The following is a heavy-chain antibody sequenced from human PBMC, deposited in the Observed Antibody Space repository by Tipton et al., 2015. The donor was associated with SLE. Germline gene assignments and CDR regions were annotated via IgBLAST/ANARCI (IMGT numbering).Heavy chain of an antibody. Sequence: TLSLTCTVSGGSLSSYYWGWIRQPPGKGLEWIGNIYYSGSTYYNPSLKSRVTISVDTSKNQFSLKLSSVTAADTAVYYCARRPWGDYYMDYWGQGTLVTVSS. CDR3: ARRPWGDYYMDY. CDR1: GGSLSSYY. J-gene: IGHJ4*02. CDR2: IYYSGST. D-gene: IGHD3-16*01. V-gene: IGHV4-39*01.